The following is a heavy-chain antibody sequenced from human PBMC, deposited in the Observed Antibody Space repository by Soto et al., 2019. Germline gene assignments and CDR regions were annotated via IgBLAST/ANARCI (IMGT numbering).Heavy chain of an antibody. Sequence: GPLRLSCAASVFTFSSYAMSWVRQAPGKGLEWVSAISGSGGSTYYADSVKGRFTISRDNSKNTLYLQMNSLRAEDTAVYYCAKDVSGYYGMDVWGQGTTVTVSS. CDR3: AKDVSGYYGMDV. V-gene: IGHV3-23*01. CDR1: VFTFSSYA. J-gene: IGHJ6*02. D-gene: IGHD3-10*01. CDR2: ISGSGGST.